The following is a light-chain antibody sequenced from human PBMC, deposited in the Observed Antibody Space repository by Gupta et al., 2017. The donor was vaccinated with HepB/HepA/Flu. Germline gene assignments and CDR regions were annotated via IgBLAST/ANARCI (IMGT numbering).Light chain of an antibody. J-gene: IGLJ2*01. CDR3: QTWGTGIDVV. CDR1: SGHSSYA. CDR2: LNSDGSH. V-gene: IGLV4-69*01. Sequence: QLVPTQSPSASASLGASVKLTCTLSSGHSSYAIAWHQQQPEKGPRYLMKLNSDGSHSKGDGIPDRFSGSSSGAERYLTISSLQSEDEAEYYCQTWGTGIDVVFGGGTKLTVL.